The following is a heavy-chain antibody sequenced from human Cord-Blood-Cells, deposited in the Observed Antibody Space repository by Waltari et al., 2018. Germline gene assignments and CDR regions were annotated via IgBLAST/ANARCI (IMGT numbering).Heavy chain of an antibody. J-gene: IGHJ4*02. CDR1: GGSISRSNC. CDR2: IYHSGST. V-gene: IGHV4-4*02. CDR3: ARLTRTYTAMVDY. Sequence: QVQLQESGPGLVKPSGTLSLTCAVSGGSISRSNCWRWVRQPPGKGLEWIGEIYHSGSTNYNPSLKSRVTISVDKSKNQFSLKLSSVTAADTAVYYCARLTRTYTAMVDYWGQGTLVTVSS. D-gene: IGHD5-18*01.